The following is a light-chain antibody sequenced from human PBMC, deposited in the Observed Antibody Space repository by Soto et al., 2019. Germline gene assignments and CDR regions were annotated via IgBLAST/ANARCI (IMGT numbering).Light chain of an antibody. CDR3: QHYDNWQFT. V-gene: IGKV3-15*01. CDR1: QSVSRN. CDR2: SAS. J-gene: IGKJ2*01. Sequence: EIMITQSPATLSVSPGEGVTLSCRTSQSVSRNFAWYQEKPGQVPRLLIHSASTRAPGIPARFSGSGFGTEFTLIISSLQSEDFAVYYRQHYDNWQFTFGQGTKVDIK.